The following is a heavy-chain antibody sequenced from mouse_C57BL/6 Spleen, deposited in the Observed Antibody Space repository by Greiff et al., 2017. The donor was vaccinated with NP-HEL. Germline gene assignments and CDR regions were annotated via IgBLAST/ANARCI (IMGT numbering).Heavy chain of an antibody. CDR2: IYPGDGDT. CDR1: GYAFSSYW. CDR3: ARGDYYGSRGGYYAMDY. Sequence: VQLQQSGAELVKPGASVKISCKASGYAFSSYWMNWVKQRPGKGLEWIGQIYPGDGDTNSNGKFKGKATLTADKSSSTAYMQLSSLTSEDSAVYFCARGDYYGSRGGYYAMDYWGQGTSVTVSS. D-gene: IGHD1-1*01. V-gene: IGHV1-80*01. J-gene: IGHJ4*01.